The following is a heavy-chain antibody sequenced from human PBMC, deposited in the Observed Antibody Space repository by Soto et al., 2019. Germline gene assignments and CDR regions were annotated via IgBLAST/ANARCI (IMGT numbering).Heavy chain of an antibody. V-gene: IGHV3-23*01. J-gene: IGHJ3*02. Sequence: GGSLRLSCAASGSTFSSYAMSWVRQAPGKGLEWVSVISGSGDSTYYADSGKGRVTISRDNSKNTLYLQMNSLRAEDTAVYYCARELAYCSGGNCYLEGAFAIWAQRTMVTVSS. CDR1: GSTFSSYA. D-gene: IGHD2-15*01. CDR2: ISGSGDST. CDR3: ARELAYCSGGNCYLEGAFAI.